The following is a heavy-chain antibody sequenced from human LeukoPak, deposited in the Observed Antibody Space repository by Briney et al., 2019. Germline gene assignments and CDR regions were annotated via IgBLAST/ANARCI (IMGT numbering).Heavy chain of an antibody. D-gene: IGHD2-2*01. CDR1: GFTFSSYW. CDR3: ARDMEKKVPAALLDY. J-gene: IGHJ4*02. V-gene: IGHV3-7*01. CDR2: IKQDGSEK. Sequence: GRSLRLSCAASGFTFSSYWMSWVRQAPGKGLEWVANIKQDGSEKYYVDSVKGRFTISRDNAKNSLYLQMNSLRAEDTAVYYCARDMEKKVPAALLDYWGQGTLVTVSS.